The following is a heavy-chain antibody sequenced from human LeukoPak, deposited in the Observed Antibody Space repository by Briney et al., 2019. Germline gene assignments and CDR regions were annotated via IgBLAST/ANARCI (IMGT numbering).Heavy chain of an antibody. J-gene: IGHJ6*03. V-gene: IGHV4-34*01. CDR3: ARLGQIQTSYYYYYYMDV. CDR1: GGSMTTYA. D-gene: IGHD5-18*01. Sequence: SETLSLTCAVSGGSMTTYAWSWIRQSAGKGLEWIGEINHSGSTNYNPSLKSRVTISVDTSKNQFSLKLSSVTAADTAVYYCARLGQIQTSYYYYYYMDVWGKGTTVTVSS. CDR2: INHSGST.